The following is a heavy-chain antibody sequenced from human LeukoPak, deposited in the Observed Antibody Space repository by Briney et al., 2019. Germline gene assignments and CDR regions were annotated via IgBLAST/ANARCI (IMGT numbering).Heavy chain of an antibody. CDR3: ARDLSVVVPAADDY. CDR1: GFTFSSYS. CDR2: ISSSSSYI. J-gene: IGHJ4*02. Sequence: GGSLRLSRAASGFTFSSYSMNWVRQAPGKGLEWVSSISSSSSYIYYADSVKGRFTISRDNAKNSLYLQMNSLRAEDTAVYYCARDLSVVVPAADDYWGQGTLVTVSS. V-gene: IGHV3-21*01. D-gene: IGHD2-2*01.